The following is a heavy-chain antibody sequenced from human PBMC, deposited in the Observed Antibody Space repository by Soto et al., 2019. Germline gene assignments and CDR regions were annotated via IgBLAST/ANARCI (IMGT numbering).Heavy chain of an antibody. J-gene: IGHJ5*02. Sequence: PSETLSLTCLVSDGSISNYYWSCIRQSPGKGLEWIGYVDYTGNTNFKYNPSLESRVTISVDTSKNQFSLNLRSVTAADTAIYYCARFPDYGAYVAPWGQGTLVTVSS. D-gene: IGHD4-17*01. V-gene: IGHV4-59*12. CDR2: VDYTGNT. CDR3: ARFPDYGAYVAP. CDR1: DGSISNYY.